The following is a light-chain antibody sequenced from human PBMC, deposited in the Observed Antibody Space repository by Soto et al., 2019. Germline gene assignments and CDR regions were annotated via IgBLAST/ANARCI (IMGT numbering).Light chain of an antibody. V-gene: IGLV8-61*01. CDR3: LLYMGRGILV. Sequence: QTVVTQEPSFSVSPGGTVTLTCGLTSGSVSTSYYPSWYQQTPGQAPRTLIYSTNTRSSGVPDRFSGSILGNKAALTITGAQADDECDYYCLLYMGRGILVFGGGTKVTVL. CDR1: SGSVSTSYY. CDR2: STN. J-gene: IGLJ2*01.